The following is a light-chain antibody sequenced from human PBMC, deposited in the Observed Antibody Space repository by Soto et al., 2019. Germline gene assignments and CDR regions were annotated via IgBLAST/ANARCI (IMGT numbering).Light chain of an antibody. CDR3: QRYTNWPLT. V-gene: IGKV3-15*01. CDR1: QGIGDT. Sequence: DIVMGQTVATRSGSPGEGATLSCRASQGIGDTLAWYQHKPGQTPRLLIYDTSTRATGVPARFSGSRSGTEFTLTINSLQSEDFAVYYCQRYTNWPLTFGGGTKVDNK. CDR2: DTS. J-gene: IGKJ4*01.